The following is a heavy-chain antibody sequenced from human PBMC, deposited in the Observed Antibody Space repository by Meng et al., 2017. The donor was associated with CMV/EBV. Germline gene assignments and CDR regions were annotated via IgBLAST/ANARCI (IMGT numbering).Heavy chain of an antibody. J-gene: IGHJ4*02. CDR2: ISSSSSYI. CDR1: GFTFSRYS. V-gene: IGHV3-21*01. Sequence: DSGFTFSRYSMNWVRQAPGEGLEWVSSISSSSSYIYYADSVKGRFTISRDNAKNSLYLQMNSLRAEDTAVYYCARDGCGGDCYFNYWGQGTLVTVSS. D-gene: IGHD2-21*01. CDR3: ARDGCGGDCYFNY.